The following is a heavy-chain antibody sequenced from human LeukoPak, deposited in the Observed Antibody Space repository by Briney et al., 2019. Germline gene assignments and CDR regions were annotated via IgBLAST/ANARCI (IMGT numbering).Heavy chain of an antibody. V-gene: IGHV3-23*01. CDR2: ISAGGGTT. CDR1: GFTSSTYA. D-gene: IGHD1-26*01. J-gene: IGHJ2*01. CDR3: AKDRTVGASYWYFDL. Sequence: GGSLRLSCVVSGFTSSTYAMSWVRQAPGKGLEWVSAISAGGGTTYYADSVKGRFTISRDSSKNTLFLHMNTLRAEDTAIYYCAKDRTVGASYWYFDLWGRGTLVTVSS.